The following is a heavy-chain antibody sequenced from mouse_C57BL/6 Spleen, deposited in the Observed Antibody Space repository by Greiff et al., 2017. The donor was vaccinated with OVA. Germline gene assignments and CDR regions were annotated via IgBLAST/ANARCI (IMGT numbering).Heavy chain of an antibody. Sequence: QVHVKQPGTELVKPGASVKLSCKASGYTFTSYWMHWVKQRPGQGLEWIGNINPSNGGTNYNEKFKSKATLTVDKSSSTAYMQLSSLTSEDSAVYYCARDYYGSSSYFDYWGQGTTLTVSS. CDR2: INPSNGGT. CDR1: GYTFTSYW. V-gene: IGHV1-53*01. CDR3: ARDYYGSSSYFDY. D-gene: IGHD1-1*01. J-gene: IGHJ2*01.